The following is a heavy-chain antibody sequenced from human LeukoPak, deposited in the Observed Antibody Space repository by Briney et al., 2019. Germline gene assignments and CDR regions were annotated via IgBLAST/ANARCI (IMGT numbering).Heavy chain of an antibody. Sequence: GGSLRLSCEASGFTFSTYAMSWVRQAPGKGLEWVSAISGSGGSTYYADSVKGRFTISRDNSKNTLYLQVNSLRAEDTAVYYCARDRISAAGNWYFDLWGRGTLVTVSS. V-gene: IGHV3-23*01. CDR1: GFTFSTYA. CDR3: ARDRISAAGNWYFDL. D-gene: IGHD6-13*01. J-gene: IGHJ2*01. CDR2: ISGSGGST.